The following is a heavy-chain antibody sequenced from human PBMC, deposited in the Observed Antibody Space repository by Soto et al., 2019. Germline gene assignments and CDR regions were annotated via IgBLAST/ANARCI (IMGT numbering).Heavy chain of an antibody. CDR1: GFTFSSYA. V-gene: IGHV3-23*01. J-gene: IGHJ5*02. D-gene: IGHD6-19*01. Sequence: PGGSLRLSCEPSGFTFSSYAMSWVRQAPGKGLEWVSSVTGSGGATYHAASVKGRFTISRDNAKNRLYLQMNSLRAEDTAIYYCAKSSGWYVNNWLDPWGQRTLVTVSS. CDR2: VTGSGGAT. CDR3: AKSSGWYVNNWLDP.